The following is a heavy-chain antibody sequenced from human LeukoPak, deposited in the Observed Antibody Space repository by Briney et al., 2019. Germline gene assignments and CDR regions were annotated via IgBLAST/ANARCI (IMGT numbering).Heavy chain of an antibody. J-gene: IGHJ4*02. V-gene: IGHV3-7*05. CDR2: IKTDGSEK. CDR1: GFTFSRFW. Sequence: GGSLRLSCAASGFTFSRFWMSWVRQAPGKGLEWVANIKTDGSEKYYVDFVKGRFTISRDNAKNSLYLQMNSLRAEDTAVYYCAEVVVGYWGQGTLVTVSS. CDR3: AEVVVGY. D-gene: IGHD3-22*01.